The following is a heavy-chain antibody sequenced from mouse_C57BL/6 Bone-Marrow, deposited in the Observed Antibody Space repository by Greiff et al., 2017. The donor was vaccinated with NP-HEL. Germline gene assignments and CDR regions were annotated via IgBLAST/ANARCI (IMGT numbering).Heavy chain of an antibody. CDR1: GLYLKDDY. CDR3: TFPYGDDDEGVFDY. V-gene: IGHV14-4*01. CDR2: VDPGDGDS. J-gene: IGHJ2*01. D-gene: IGHD2-2*01. Sequence: DVQPQEFGAELVRAGAPVQLFCTASGLYLKDDYMHRVKQRPEQGLEWVGRVDPGDGDSEYSPKFQGKATITADTSSNTAYLQLSSLTSEDTAVYYCTFPYGDDDEGVFDYWGQGTTLTVSS.